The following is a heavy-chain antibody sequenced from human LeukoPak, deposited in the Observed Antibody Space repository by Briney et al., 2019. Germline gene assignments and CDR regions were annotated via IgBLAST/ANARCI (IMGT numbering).Heavy chain of an antibody. CDR3: AKFRRYSGYLYYFDY. CDR1: GGSISSSNW. J-gene: IGHJ4*02. V-gene: IGHV4-4*02. D-gene: IGHD5-12*01. CDR2: IYHSGST. Sequence: PSETLSLTCAVSGGSISSSNWWSWVRQPPGKGLEWIGEIYHSGSTNYNPSLKSRVTISVDKSKNQFSLKLSSVTAADTAVYYCAKFRRYSGYLYYFDYWGQGTLVTVSS.